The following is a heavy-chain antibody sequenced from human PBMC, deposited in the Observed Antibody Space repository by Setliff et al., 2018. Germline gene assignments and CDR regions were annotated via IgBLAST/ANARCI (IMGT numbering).Heavy chain of an antibody. CDR3: ARDASASDGRNAFDI. J-gene: IGHJ3*02. CDR1: GGSISDNGYF. D-gene: IGHD1-26*01. V-gene: IGHV4-39*06. CDR2: IYFGGNT. Sequence: TLSLTCTVPGGSISDNGYFWGWVRQPPGKGLEWIGNIYFGGNTYFNPSFKSRVTMSIDTSNSQFPLKLSSVTAADTAIYYCARDASASDGRNAFDIWGQGTMVTVSS.